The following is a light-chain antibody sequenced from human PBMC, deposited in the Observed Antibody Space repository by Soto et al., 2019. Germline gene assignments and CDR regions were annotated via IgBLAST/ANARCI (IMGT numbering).Light chain of an antibody. CDR2: KAS. V-gene: IGKV1-5*03. CDR1: QSISTW. CDR3: QHYYGFSRT. Sequence: DIQMTHSPSTLSASVGDIVTITCRASQSISTWLSWYQQKPGKAPKVLIYKASNLQSGVSSRFSGSGSGTEFTLTISSLQPDDFATYYCQHYYGFSRTFGQGTKVDIK. J-gene: IGKJ1*01.